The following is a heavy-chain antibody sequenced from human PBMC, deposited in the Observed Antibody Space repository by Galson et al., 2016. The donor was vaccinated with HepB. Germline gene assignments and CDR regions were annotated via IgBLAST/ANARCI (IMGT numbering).Heavy chain of an antibody. CDR3: LSLYRSGY. CDR2: IYSDGRR. D-gene: IGHD6-25*01. CDR1: GLTVSDNY. Sequence: CAVSGLTVSDNYMSWVRQAPGKGLEWVSIIYSDGRRVYADSVKGRFTISRDNFRNTLYLQMNILWGEDTAVYYCLSLYRSGYWGQGTLVTVSS. V-gene: IGHV3-53*01. J-gene: IGHJ4*02.